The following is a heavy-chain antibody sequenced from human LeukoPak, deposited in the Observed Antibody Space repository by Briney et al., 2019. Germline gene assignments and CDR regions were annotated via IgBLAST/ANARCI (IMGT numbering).Heavy chain of an antibody. Sequence: SETLSLTCTVSGGSVSSGIYFWSWIRQPPGKGLEWIGYISYSGRTNYNPSLKSRVTISVDTSKNQFSLQLNSVTPEDTAVYYCARGRSGFTVAVWGEWGQGTLVTVSS. CDR3: ARGRSGFTVAVWGE. CDR1: GGSVSSGIYF. D-gene: IGHD6-19*01. J-gene: IGHJ4*02. CDR2: ISYSGRT. V-gene: IGHV4-61*01.